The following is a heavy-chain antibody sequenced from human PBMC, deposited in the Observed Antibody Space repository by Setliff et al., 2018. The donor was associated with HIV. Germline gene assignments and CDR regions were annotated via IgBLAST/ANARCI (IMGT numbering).Heavy chain of an antibody. CDR2: VTYSGSA. D-gene: IGHD5-12*01. J-gene: IGHJ4*02. V-gene: IGHV4-30-4*08. CDR3: VRDDYDYNGKGLDY. Sequence: LSLTCTVSGGSISSDDYYWNWIRQPPGKGLEWIGYVTYSGSAYYNPSLKSRVTISIDTSNNQISLRLSSVTAADTAMYYCVRDDYDYNGKGLDYWGPGTLVPSPQ. CDR1: GGSISSDDYY.